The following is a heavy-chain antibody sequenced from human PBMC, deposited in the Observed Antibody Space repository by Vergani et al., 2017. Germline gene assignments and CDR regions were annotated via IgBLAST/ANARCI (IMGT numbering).Heavy chain of an antibody. D-gene: IGHD3-10*01. Sequence: QVQLVQSGAEVKKPGASVKVSCKASGYTFTGYYMPWVRQAPGQGLEWMGWINPKSGGTNYAQKFQGRVTMTRDTSISTAYMELSRLRSDDTAVYCCARDSEPRSYGSGSNTWFDPWGQGTLVTVSS. CDR3: ARDSEPRSYGSGSNTWFDP. V-gene: IGHV1-2*02. CDR1: GYTFTGYY. J-gene: IGHJ5*02. CDR2: INPKSGGT.